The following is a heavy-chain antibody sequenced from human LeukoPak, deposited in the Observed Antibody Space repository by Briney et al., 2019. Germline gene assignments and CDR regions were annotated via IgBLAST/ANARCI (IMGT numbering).Heavy chain of an antibody. CDR2: INSDGSST. V-gene: IGHV3-74*01. CDR3: ARDWVPAAPQTTNWFDP. D-gene: IGHD2-2*01. Sequence: PGGSLGLSCAASGLPFSAYWMHWVRQAPGKGLVWVSRINSDGSSTSYADSVKGRFTISRDNAKNTLYPQMNSLRAEDTAVYYCARDWVPAAPQTTNWFDPWGQGTLVIVSS. CDR1: GLPFSAYW. J-gene: IGHJ5*02.